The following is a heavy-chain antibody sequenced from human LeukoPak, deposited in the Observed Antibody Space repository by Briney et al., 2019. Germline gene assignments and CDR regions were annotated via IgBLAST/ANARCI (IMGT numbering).Heavy chain of an antibody. CDR2: IYYSGST. CDR1: GGSISSYY. D-gene: IGHD3-3*01. J-gene: IGHJ4*02. V-gene: IGHV4-59*12. CDR3: ARDGDFWSGYYFDY. Sequence: SETLSLTCTVSGGSISSYYWSWIRQPPGKGLEWIGYIYYSGSTNYNPSLKSRVTISVDTSKNQFSLKLSSVTAADTAVYYCARDGDFWSGYYFDYWGQGTLVTVSS.